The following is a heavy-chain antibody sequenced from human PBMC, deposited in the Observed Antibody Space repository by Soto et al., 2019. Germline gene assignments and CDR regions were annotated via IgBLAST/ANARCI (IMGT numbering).Heavy chain of an antibody. CDR1: GGSINSGDYY. J-gene: IGHJ6*02. CDR2: IYYSGTT. Sequence: LSLTCTVSGGSINSGDYYWSWIRQPPGKGLEWIGHIYYSGTTFYNPSLKSRVTISVDTSKNQFSLKLSSVTAADTAVYYCARADILTGYRAYYYYGMDVWGQGTTVTVSS. CDR3: ARADILTGYRAYYYYGMDV. D-gene: IGHD3-9*01. V-gene: IGHV4-30-4*01.